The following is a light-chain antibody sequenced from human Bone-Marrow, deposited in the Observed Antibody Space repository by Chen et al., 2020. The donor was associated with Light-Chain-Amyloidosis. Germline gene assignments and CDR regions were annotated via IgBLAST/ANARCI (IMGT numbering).Light chain of an antibody. CDR2: EDD. J-gene: IGLJ3*02. V-gene: IGLV6-57*01. CDR1: SGSIATNY. Sequence: NFMLTQPHSVSESPGKTVIISCTRSSGSIATNYVQWYQQRPGSSPTTVIYEDDQRPSGVPERFSGSIDRSSNSASLTISGRKAADEADYYCQSYQGSSQGVFGGGTKLTVL. CDR3: QSYQGSSQGV.